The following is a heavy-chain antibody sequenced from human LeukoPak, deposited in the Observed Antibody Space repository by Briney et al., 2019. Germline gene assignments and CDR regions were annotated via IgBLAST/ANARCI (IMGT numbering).Heavy chain of an antibody. Sequence: SETLSLTCTVSGGSISSSSYYWGWIRQPPGKGLEWIGSIYYTGSTYYSASLESRVTIPVDTPKNQFSLKLSSVTAADTAVYYCARHFCSGWVYYSGMDVWGQGTTVAVSS. J-gene: IGHJ6*02. CDR2: IYYTGST. V-gene: IGHV4-39*01. CDR1: GGSISSSSYY. CDR3: ARHFCSGWVYYSGMDV. D-gene: IGHD6-19*01.